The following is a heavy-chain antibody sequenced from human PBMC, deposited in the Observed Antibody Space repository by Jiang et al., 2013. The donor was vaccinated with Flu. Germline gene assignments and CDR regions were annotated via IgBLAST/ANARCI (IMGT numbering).Heavy chain of an antibody. D-gene: IGHD2-8*01. Sequence: SGGGVVQPGRSLRLSCAASGFTFSSYAMHWVRQAPGKGLEWVAVISYDGSNKYYADSVKGRFTISRDNSKNTLYLQMNSLRAEDTAVYYCARGQDIVLMVYAGDFDYWGQGTLVTVSS. J-gene: IGHJ4*02. V-gene: IGHV3-30-3*01. CDR1: GFTFSSYA. CDR3: ARGQDIVLMVYAGDFDY. CDR2: ISYDGSNK.